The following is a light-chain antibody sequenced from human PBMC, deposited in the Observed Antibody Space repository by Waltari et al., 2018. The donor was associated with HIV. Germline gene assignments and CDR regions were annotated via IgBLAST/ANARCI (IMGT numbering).Light chain of an antibody. CDR3: QQYINWPPYT. J-gene: IGKJ2*01. V-gene: IGKV3-15*01. Sequence: DIVMTQYPAIRPVSPGARATLSCRAIQSISNNLAWYQHKPRQSPWLLMYYASTSATGVPARFSGSGSETEFTLTISSLQSEDFAVYFCQQYINWPPYTFGQGTKLEIK. CDR1: QSISNN. CDR2: YAS.